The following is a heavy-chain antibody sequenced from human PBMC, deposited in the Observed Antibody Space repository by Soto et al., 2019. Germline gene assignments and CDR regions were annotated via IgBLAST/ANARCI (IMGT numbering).Heavy chain of an antibody. CDR1: GGTFSSYA. CDR2: IIPIFGTA. J-gene: IGHJ6*04. CDR3: ARVLDDILTECYYGMDV. D-gene: IGHD3-9*01. Sequence: QVQLVQSGAAVKKPGSSVKVSCKASGGTFSSYAISWVRQAPGQGLAWMGGIIPIFGTANYAQKFQGRVTITADESTSTAYMELSRLRSEDTAVYYCARVLDDILTECYYGMDVWGEGATVIVSS. V-gene: IGHV1-69*01.